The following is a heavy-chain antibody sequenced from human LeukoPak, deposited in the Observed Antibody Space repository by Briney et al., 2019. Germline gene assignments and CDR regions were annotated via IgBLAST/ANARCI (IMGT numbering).Heavy chain of an antibody. Sequence: PGGSLRLSCAASGFTFSSYSMNWVRQAPGKGLEWVSYISSSSSTIYYADSVKGRFTISRDNAKNSLYLQMNSLGAEDTAVYYCARDTRHYYDSSGSGYWGQGTLVTVSS. CDR2: ISSSSSTI. D-gene: IGHD3-22*01. CDR3: ARDTRHYYDSSGSGY. V-gene: IGHV3-48*01. CDR1: GFTFSSYS. J-gene: IGHJ4*02.